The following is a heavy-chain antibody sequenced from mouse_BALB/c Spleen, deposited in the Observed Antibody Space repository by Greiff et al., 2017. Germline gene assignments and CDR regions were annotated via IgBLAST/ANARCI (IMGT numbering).Heavy chain of an antibody. J-gene: IGHJ4*01. Sequence: DVMLVESGGGLVQPGGSRKLSCAASGFTFSSFGMHWVRQAPEKGLEWVAYISSGSSTIYYADTVKGRFTISRDNPKNTLFLQMTSLRSEDTAMYYCARPGPYYAMDYWGQGTSVTVSS. CDR1: GFTFSSFG. D-gene: IGHD3-1*01. CDR2: ISSGSSTI. CDR3: ARPGPYYAMDY. V-gene: IGHV5-17*02.